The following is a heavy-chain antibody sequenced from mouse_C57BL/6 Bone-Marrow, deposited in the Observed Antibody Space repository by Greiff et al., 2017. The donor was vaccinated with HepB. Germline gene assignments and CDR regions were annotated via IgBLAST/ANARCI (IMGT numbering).Heavy chain of an antibody. V-gene: IGHV1-18*01. CDR2: INPNNGGT. D-gene: IGHD1-1*01. CDR3: ARYGSSSAYYFDY. CDR1: GYTFTDYN. Sequence: VQLQQSGPELVKPGASVKIPCKASGYTFTDYNMDWVKQSHGKSLEWIGDINPNNGGTIYNQKFKGKATLTVAKSSSTAYMELRSLTSEDTAVYYCARYGSSSAYYFDYWGQGTTLTVSS. J-gene: IGHJ2*01.